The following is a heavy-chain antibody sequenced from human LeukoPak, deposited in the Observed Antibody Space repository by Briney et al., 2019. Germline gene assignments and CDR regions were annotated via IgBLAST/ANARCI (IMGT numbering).Heavy chain of an antibody. CDR1: GFTFSSYW. CDR3: VRDSPGYGAYDFD. Sequence: GGSLRLSCAASGFTFSSYWMSWVRQAPGKGLEWVANIKEDGNAKYYVDSVKGRFTISRDNAKNSLYLQMNNLSAEDTAVYYCVRDSPGYGAYDFDWGQGTLVTVSS. CDR2: IKEDGNAK. V-gene: IGHV3-7*01. D-gene: IGHD5-12*01. J-gene: IGHJ4*02.